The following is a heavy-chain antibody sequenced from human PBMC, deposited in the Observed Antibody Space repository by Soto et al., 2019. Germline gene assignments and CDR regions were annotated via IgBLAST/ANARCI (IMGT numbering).Heavy chain of an antibody. CDR1: GFTFKNFA. J-gene: IGHJ5*02. V-gene: IGHV3-23*01. Sequence: EVQVLETGGGLVQPGGSLRLSCVASGFTFKNFAMTWVRQAPGKGMEWVSAIGGSGSSANYADSVKGRFTVSRDDSKSTLYLQMSGLRVDDTALYYCAKDAVAYNGEWDWFDLWGQGTLVTVSS. CDR3: AKDAVAYNGEWDWFDL. D-gene: IGHD3-10*01. CDR2: IGGSGSSA.